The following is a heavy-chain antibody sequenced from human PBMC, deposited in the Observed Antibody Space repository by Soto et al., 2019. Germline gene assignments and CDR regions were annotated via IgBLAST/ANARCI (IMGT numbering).Heavy chain of an antibody. CDR3: ARHLPMVRGVIYYMDV. Sequence: QVQLVQSGAEVKKPGASVKVSCKASGYTFTSYAMHWVRQAPGQRLEWMGWINAGSGNTKYSQKFQGRVAITRDTSASTAYMELSSLRSEDTAIYYCARHLPMVRGVIYYMDVWGKGATVTVSS. J-gene: IGHJ6*03. D-gene: IGHD3-10*01. V-gene: IGHV1-3*01. CDR2: INAGSGNT. CDR1: GYTFTSYA.